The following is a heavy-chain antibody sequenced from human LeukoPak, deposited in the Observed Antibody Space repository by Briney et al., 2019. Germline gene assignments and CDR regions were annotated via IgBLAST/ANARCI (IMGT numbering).Heavy chain of an antibody. J-gene: IGHJ4*02. CDR2: IRYDGSNK. CDR3: ARDRVTAAGLPRPAYFDS. V-gene: IGHV3-30*02. Sequence: PGGSLRLSCAASGFTFSSYGMHWVRQAPGKGLEWVAFIRYDGSNKYYADSVKGRFTISRDNAKNSLYLQMNSLRAEDTAVYYCARDRVTAAGLPRPAYFDSWGQGTLVTVSS. CDR1: GFTFSSYG. D-gene: IGHD6-13*01.